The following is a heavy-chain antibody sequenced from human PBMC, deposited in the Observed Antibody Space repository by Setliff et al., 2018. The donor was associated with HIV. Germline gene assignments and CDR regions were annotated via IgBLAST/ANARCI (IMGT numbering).Heavy chain of an antibody. CDR3: ARDGYSSSWYVISGSFDY. V-gene: IGHV4-34*01. D-gene: IGHD6-13*01. CDR1: GGTFSLHY. J-gene: IGHJ4*02. CDR2: INHSGGT. Sequence: SETLSLTCAVSGGTFSLHYYTWIRQSPLRGLEWIGEINHSGGTRYNPSLESRVTMSLDSSRKQFSLRLISVTAADTAVYYCARDGYSSSWYVISGSFDYWGQGTLVTVSS.